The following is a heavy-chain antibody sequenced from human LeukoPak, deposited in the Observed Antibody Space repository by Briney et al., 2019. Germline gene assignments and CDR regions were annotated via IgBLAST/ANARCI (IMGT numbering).Heavy chain of an antibody. Sequence: SVKVSCKASGGTFSSYAISWVRQAPGQGLEWMGGIIPIFGTANYAQKFQGRVSITADESTSTAYMELSSLRSEDTAVYYCARGFGNLFSQQFDYWGQGTLVTVSS. CDR3: ARGFGNLFSQQFDY. J-gene: IGHJ4*02. CDR2: IIPIFGTA. V-gene: IGHV1-69*13. D-gene: IGHD2-21*01. CDR1: GGTFSSYA.